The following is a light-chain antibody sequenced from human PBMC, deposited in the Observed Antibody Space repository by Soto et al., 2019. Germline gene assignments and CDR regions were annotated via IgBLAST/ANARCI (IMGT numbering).Light chain of an antibody. J-gene: IGKJ4*01. CDR3: EQYNSRPLT. Sequence: DIQLTQSPSFLSASVGDRVTITCRASQGISSYLAWYQQKPGNARKLLIFAASSLQSGVTSRFNGSGSGTEFTLTISSLQTEDFASYFCEQYNSRPLTFGGATKVEIK. CDR2: AAS. V-gene: IGKV1-9*01. CDR1: QGISSY.